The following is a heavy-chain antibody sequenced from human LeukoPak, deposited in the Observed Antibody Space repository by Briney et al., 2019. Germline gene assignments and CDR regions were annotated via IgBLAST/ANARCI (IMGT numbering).Heavy chain of an antibody. D-gene: IGHD5-24*01. Sequence: PGGSLRLSCAASGFTFSSYAMSWVRQAPGKGLEWVSAISGSGGSTYYADSVKGRFTISRDNSRNTLYLQMNSLRAEDTAVYYCAKDQSSERFLDYWGQGTLVTVSS. CDR1: GFTFSSYA. J-gene: IGHJ4*02. CDR2: ISGSGGST. V-gene: IGHV3-23*01. CDR3: AKDQSSERFLDY.